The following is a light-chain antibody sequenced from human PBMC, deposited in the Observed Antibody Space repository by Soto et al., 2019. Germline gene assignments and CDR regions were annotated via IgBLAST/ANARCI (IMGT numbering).Light chain of an antibody. Sequence: EIVMTQSPAPLSVSPGERATLSCRASQSVSSNLAWYQQKPCQAPRLLIYGASTRATGIPARFSGSGSGTEFTLTISSLQSEDFAVYYCQQYKNWPTITFGQGTRVEIK. J-gene: IGKJ5*01. CDR1: QSVSSN. V-gene: IGKV3-15*01. CDR3: QQYKNWPTIT. CDR2: GAS.